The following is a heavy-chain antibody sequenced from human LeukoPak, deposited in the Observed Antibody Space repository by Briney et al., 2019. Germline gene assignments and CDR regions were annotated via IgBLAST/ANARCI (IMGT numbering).Heavy chain of an antibody. CDR1: GYTFTSYG. D-gene: IGHD6-13*01. CDR3: AREYSSSLGVWFDP. J-gene: IGHJ5*02. V-gene: IGHV1-18*01. Sequence: ASVKVSCKASGYTFTSYGISWVRQAPGQGLEWMGWISAYNGNTNYAQKLQGRVTMTTDTSTSTAYMELRSLSSDDTAVYYCAREYSSSLGVWFDPWGQGTLVAVSS. CDR2: ISAYNGNT.